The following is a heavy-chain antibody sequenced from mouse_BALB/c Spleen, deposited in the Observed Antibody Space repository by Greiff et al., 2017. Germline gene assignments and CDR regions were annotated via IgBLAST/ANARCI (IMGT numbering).Heavy chain of an antibody. CDR2: IAPGSGST. CDR1: GYTFTSYW. Sequence: DLVKPGASVKLYCKASGYTFTSYWINWIKQRPGQGLEWIGRIAPGSGSTYYNEMFKGKATLTVDTSSSTAYIQLSSLSSEDSAVYFCARHSVKGDFDYWGQGTTLTVSS. CDR3: ARHSVKGDFDY. J-gene: IGHJ2*01. D-gene: IGHD1-3*01. V-gene: IGHV1S41*01.